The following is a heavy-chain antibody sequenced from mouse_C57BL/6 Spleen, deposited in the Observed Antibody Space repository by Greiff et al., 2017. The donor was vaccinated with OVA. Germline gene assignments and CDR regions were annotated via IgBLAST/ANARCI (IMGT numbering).Heavy chain of an antibody. J-gene: IGHJ2*01. V-gene: IGHV14-4*01. Sequence: VQLQQSGAELVRPGASVKLSCTASGFNIKDDYMHWVKQRPEQGLEWIGWIDPANGDTEYASKFQGKATITADTSSNTAYLQLSSLTAEDTAVYYCTTPRTGTGAFDYWGQGTTLTVSS. CDR2: IDPANGDT. D-gene: IGHD4-1*01. CDR1: GFNIKDDY. CDR3: TTPRTGTGAFDY.